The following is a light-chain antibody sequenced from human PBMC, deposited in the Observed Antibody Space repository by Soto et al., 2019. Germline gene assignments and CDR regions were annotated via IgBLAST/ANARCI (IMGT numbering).Light chain of an antibody. V-gene: IGKV1-5*03. CDR1: QSISSW. J-gene: IGKJ4*01. CDR2: KAS. CDR3: QQYHSFPLT. Sequence: DFQMTQSPSTLSASVGDRVTITCRASQSISSWLAWYQQKPRKAPKLLIYKASSLESGVPSRFSGSGSGTEFTLTISGLQPDDFATYYCQQYHSFPLTFRGGTKVEIK.